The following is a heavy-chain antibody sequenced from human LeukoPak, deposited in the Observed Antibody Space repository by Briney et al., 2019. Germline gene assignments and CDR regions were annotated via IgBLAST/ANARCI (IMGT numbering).Heavy chain of an antibody. CDR1: GFTFSSYG. Sequence: PAGGSLRLSCAASGFTFSSYGMHWVRQAPGKGLEWVAFIRYDGSNKYYADSVKGRFTISRDNSKNTLYLQMNGLRAEDTAVYYCAKDEDYWGQGTLVTVSS. CDR2: IRYDGSNK. CDR3: AKDEDY. J-gene: IGHJ4*02. V-gene: IGHV3-30*02.